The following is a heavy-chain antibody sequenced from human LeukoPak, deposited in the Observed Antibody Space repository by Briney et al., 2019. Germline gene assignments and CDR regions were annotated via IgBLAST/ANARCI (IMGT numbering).Heavy chain of an antibody. J-gene: IGHJ4*02. CDR2: IRGSGSTT. CDR3: AKDLGDSSPLGTDY. V-gene: IGHV3-23*01. D-gene: IGHD3-22*01. CDR1: GFTFSNYA. Sequence: PGGSLRLSCAAYGFTFSNYAMTWVRQAPGKGLEWVSGIRGSGSTTYHADSVKGRFTISRDNSKNTLYLQMNSLRAEDTAVYYCAKDLGDSSPLGTDYWGQGTLVTVSS.